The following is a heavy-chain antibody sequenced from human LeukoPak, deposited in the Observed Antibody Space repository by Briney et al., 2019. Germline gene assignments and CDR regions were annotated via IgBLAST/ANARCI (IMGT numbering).Heavy chain of an antibody. V-gene: IGHV1-18*01. CDR1: GYTFTSYG. CDR2: ISAYNGNT. Sequence: GASVKVPCKASGYTFTSYGISWVRQAPGQGLEWMGWISAYNGNTNYAQKLQGRVTMTTDTSTSTAYMELRSLRPDDTAVYYCARDRLNYDILTGYAWDPDYWGQGTLVTVSS. J-gene: IGHJ4*02. D-gene: IGHD3-9*01. CDR3: ARDRLNYDILTGYAWDPDY.